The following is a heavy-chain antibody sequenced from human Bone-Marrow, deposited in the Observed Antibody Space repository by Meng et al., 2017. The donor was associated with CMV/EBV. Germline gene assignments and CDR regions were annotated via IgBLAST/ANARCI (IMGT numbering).Heavy chain of an antibody. V-gene: IGHV3-7*01. CDR1: GFTFSSYW. CDR3: ARDRYYYDSSGYYCDY. CDR2: IKQDGSEK. D-gene: IGHD3-22*01. Sequence: GVLKISCAASGFTFSSYWMSWVRQAPGKGLEWVANIKQDGSEKYYVDSVKGRFTISRDNAKNSLYLQMNSLRAEDTAVYYCARDRYYYDSSGYYCDYWGQGTLVTVSS. J-gene: IGHJ4*02.